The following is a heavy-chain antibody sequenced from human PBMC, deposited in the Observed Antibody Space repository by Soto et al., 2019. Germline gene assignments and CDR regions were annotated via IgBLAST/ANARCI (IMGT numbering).Heavy chain of an antibody. CDR3: ARDRAAVAGVKFDP. V-gene: IGHV1-18*04. Sequence: ASVKVSCKASGYTFTSYGISWVRRAPGQGLEWMGWISAYNGNTNYAQKLQGRVTMTTDTSTSTAYMELRSLRSDDTAVYYCARDRAAVAGVKFDPWGQGTLVTVSS. D-gene: IGHD6-19*01. CDR2: ISAYNGNT. CDR1: GYTFTSYG. J-gene: IGHJ5*02.